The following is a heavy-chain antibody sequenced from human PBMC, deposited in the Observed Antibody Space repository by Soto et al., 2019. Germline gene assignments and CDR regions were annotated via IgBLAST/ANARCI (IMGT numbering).Heavy chain of an antibody. CDR1: GYTFTSYA. CDR2: INAGNGNT. CDR3: ARVGSSGWPSHDAFDI. D-gene: IGHD6-19*01. J-gene: IGHJ3*02. Sequence: QVQLVQSGAEVKKPGASVKVSCKASGYTFTSYAMHWVRQAPGQRLERMGWINAGNGNTKYSQKFQGRVTITRDTSASTAYMELSSLRSEDTAVYYCARVGSSGWPSHDAFDIWGQGTMVTVSS. V-gene: IGHV1-3*01.